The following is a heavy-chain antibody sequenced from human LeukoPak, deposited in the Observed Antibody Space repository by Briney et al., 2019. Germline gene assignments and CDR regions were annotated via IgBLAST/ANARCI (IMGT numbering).Heavy chain of an antibody. CDR1: GFTFSSYA. Sequence: GGSLRLSCAASGFTFSSYAMNWVRQAPGQGLEWVSSISGSGGSTYYADSVKGRFTISRDNSKNTLYLQMNSLRAEDTAVYYCAKDLLIAVAGLFDDWGQGTLVTVSS. D-gene: IGHD6-19*01. V-gene: IGHV3-23*01. CDR3: AKDLLIAVAGLFDD. J-gene: IGHJ4*02. CDR2: ISGSGGST.